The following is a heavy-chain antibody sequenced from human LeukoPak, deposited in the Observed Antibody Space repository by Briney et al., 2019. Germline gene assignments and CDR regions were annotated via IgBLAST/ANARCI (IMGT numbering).Heavy chain of an antibody. D-gene: IGHD6-19*01. CDR1: GFTFSSYA. V-gene: IGHV3-23*01. CDR2: ISDSGDNT. CDR3: AKLYSSGWSPNLYFDL. Sequence: PGESLRLSCAASGFTFSSYAMNWVRQAPGKGLEWVSTISDSGDNTYYADSVKGRFTISRDNSKNTLYLQMNSLRAEGTAVYYCAKLYSSGWSPNLYFDLWGRGTLVSVSS. J-gene: IGHJ2*01.